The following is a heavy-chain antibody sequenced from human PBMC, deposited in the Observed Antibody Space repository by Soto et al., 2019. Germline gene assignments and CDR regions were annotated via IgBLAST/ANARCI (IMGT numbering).Heavy chain of an antibody. V-gene: IGHV4-4*07. Sequence: PSETLSLTCTVSGGSITDYSWVWIRQPAGKGLEWIGRIFSSGSTNYNPSLKGRITMSLDTSKNQCSLKLNSATATDTAVYFCARDQGVVVTADNWFDPWGQGILVTVSS. CDR1: GGSITDYS. J-gene: IGHJ5*02. CDR3: ARDQGVVVTADNWFDP. D-gene: IGHD2-21*02. CDR2: IFSSGST.